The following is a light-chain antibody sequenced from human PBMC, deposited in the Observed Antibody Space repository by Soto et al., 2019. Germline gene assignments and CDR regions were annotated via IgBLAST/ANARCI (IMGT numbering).Light chain of an antibody. CDR3: QSYDSSLSGLYV. V-gene: IGLV1-40*01. Sequence: QSVLAQPPSVSGAPGQRVAISCTGSDCNIGAGFDVHWYQQLPGTAPRLLIYGNNKRPSGVPDRFSGSKSATSASLAITGLQAEDEAEYYCQSYDSSLSGLYVFGTGTKLTVL. CDR1: DCNIGAGFD. J-gene: IGLJ1*01. CDR2: GNN.